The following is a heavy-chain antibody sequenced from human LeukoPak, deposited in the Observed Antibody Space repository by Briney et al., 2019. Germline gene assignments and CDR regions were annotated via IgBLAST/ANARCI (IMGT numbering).Heavy chain of an antibody. CDR3: ARLVRLYNWFDP. D-gene: IGHD2-15*01. CDR2: IYTSGST. CDR1: GGSISSYY. Sequence: SETLSLTCIVSGGSISSYYWSWIRQPPGKGLEWIGYIYTSGSTNYNPSLKSRVTISVDTSKNQFSLKLSSVTAADTAVYYCARLVRLYNWFDPWGQGTLVTVSS. V-gene: IGHV4-4*09. J-gene: IGHJ5*02.